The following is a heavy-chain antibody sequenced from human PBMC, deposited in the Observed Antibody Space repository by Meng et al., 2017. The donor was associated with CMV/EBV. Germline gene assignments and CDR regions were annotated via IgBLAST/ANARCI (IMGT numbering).Heavy chain of an antibody. CDR3: ARDGGVGAGGYYYYGMDV. V-gene: IGHV1-69*10. D-gene: IGHD1-26*01. Sequence: SVKVSCKASGGTFSSYAISWVRQAPGQGLEWMGGIIPILGIANYAQKFQGRVTITADNSTSTAYMELSSLRSEDTAVYYCARDGGVGAGGYYYYGMDVWGQGTTVTVSS. CDR1: GGTFSSYA. J-gene: IGHJ6*02. CDR2: IIPILGIA.